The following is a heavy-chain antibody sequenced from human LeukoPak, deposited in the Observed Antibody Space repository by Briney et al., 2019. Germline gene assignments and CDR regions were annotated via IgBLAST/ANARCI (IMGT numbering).Heavy chain of an antibody. J-gene: IGHJ3*02. D-gene: IGHD3-22*01. CDR1: GGSVSSGSYY. CDR3: ARDRHNYYDSSGFPVNDAFDI. V-gene: IGHV4-61*01. Sequence: PSETLSLTCTVSGGSVSSGSYYWSWIRQPPGKGLEWIGYIYYSGSTNYNPSLKSRVTISVDTSKNQFSLKLSSVTAADTAVYYCARDRHNYYDSSGFPVNDAFDIWGQGTMVTVSS. CDR2: IYYSGST.